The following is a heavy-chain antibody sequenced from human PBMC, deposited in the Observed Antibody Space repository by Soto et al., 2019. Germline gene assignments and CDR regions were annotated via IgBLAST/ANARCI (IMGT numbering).Heavy chain of an antibody. V-gene: IGHV1-3*05. CDR3: ARALERHAFDI. CDR2: INAGNGNT. D-gene: IGHD1-1*01. J-gene: IGHJ3*02. Sequence: QVQLVQSGAEEKKPGASVKVSCKASGYTFTSYAMHWVRQAPGQRLEWMGWINAGNGNTKYSQKFQGRVTITRDTSASTAYMGLSSLRSEDTAVDYCARALERHAFDIWGQGTMVTVSS. CDR1: GYTFTSYA.